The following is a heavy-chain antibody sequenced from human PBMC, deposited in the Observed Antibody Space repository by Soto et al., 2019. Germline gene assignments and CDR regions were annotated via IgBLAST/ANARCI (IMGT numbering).Heavy chain of an antibody. CDR2: ISAHNGNT. V-gene: IGHV1-18*01. CDR1: GYAFTTYG. D-gene: IGHD1-1*01. Sequence: QVHLMQAGDEVKKPGASVRVSCQTSGYAFTTYGITWVRQAPGQGLEWMGWISAHNGNTNYAQKLQGRVTVTRDTSTSTAYMELRSLRSDDTAVYYCARGRYGDYWGQGALVTVSS. CDR3: ARGRYGDY. J-gene: IGHJ4*02.